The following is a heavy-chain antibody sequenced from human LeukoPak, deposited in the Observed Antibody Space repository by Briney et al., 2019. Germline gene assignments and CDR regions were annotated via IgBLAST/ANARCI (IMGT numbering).Heavy chain of an antibody. Sequence: GGSLRLSCAASGFMFSSFAMNWVRQAPGKGLEWLSAVTGGGGSTYYADSVKGRFTISRDNCRNTLYLQLNSLRAEDTALYFCEKERPTYGSGSPIDFWGQGTLVTVSS. J-gene: IGHJ4*02. V-gene: IGHV3-23*01. CDR3: EKERPTYGSGSPIDF. CDR2: VTGGGGST. CDR1: GFMFSSFA. D-gene: IGHD3-10*01.